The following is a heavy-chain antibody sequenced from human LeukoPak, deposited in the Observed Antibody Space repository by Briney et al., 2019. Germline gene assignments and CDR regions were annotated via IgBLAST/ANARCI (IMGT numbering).Heavy chain of an antibody. Sequence: SETLSLTCTVSGGSISGYYWSWIRQPRGKGLEWIGEINHSGSTNYNPSLKSRVTISVDTSKNQFSLKLSSVTAADTAVYYCAIGAGRDYYYYYMDVWGKGTTVTVSS. CDR3: AIGAGRDYYYYYMDV. J-gene: IGHJ6*03. CDR1: GGSISGYY. D-gene: IGHD1-26*01. V-gene: IGHV4-34*01. CDR2: INHSGST.